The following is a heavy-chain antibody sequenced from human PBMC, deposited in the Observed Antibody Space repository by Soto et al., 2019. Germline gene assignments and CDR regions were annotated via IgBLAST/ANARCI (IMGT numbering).Heavy chain of an antibody. CDR1: GGSISSSSYY. V-gene: IGHV4-39*01. Sequence: QLQLQESGPGLVKPSETLSLTCTVSGGSISSSSYYWGWIRQPPGKGLEWIGSIYYSGSTYYNPSLKSRVTLSVDTSKNQFALKLSSVTAADTAVYYCARSPVWFVVMYFDYWGQGTLVTVSS. D-gene: IGHD2-21*01. J-gene: IGHJ4*02. CDR2: IYYSGST. CDR3: ARSPVWFVVMYFDY.